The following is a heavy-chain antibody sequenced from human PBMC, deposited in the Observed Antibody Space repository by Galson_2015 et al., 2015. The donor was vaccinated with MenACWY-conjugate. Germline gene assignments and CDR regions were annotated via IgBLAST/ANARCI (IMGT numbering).Heavy chain of an antibody. CDR1: GFTLGSYS. V-gene: IGHV3-21*01. D-gene: IGHD3-16*01. Sequence: SLRLSCAASGFTLGSYSMNWVRQAPGKGLEWVSSISSSSTYIYYADSGKGRFTVSRDNAKNSLYLQMNSLRAEDTAVYYCARPLTKAGGAGYFDLWGRGTLVTVSS. CDR2: ISSSSTYI. J-gene: IGHJ2*01. CDR3: ARPLTKAGGAGYFDL.